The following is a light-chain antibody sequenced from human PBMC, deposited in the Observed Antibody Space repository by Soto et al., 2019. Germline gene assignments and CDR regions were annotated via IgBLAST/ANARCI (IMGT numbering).Light chain of an antibody. V-gene: IGKV1-5*03. J-gene: IGKJ1*01. Sequence: DIQMTQSPSTLSGSVGDRVTITCRASQTISSWLAWYQQKPGKAPKLLTYKASTLKSGVPSRFSGSGSGTEFTLTISSLQPDDFATYYCQQYNSYVTFGQGTKVDIK. CDR3: QQYNSYVT. CDR2: KAS. CDR1: QTISSW.